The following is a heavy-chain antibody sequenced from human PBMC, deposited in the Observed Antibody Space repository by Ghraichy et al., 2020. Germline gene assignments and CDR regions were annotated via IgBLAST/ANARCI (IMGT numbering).Heavy chain of an antibody. Sequence: SETLSLTCAVYGGSFSGYYWSWIRQPPGKGLEWIGEINHSGSTNYNPSLKSRVTISVDTSKNQFSLKLSSVTAADTAVYYCARGPYGSGSYYRNYGMDVWGQGTTVTVSS. CDR3: ARGPYGSGSYYRNYGMDV. CDR1: GGSFSGYY. J-gene: IGHJ6*02. V-gene: IGHV4-34*01. CDR2: INHSGST. D-gene: IGHD3-10*01.